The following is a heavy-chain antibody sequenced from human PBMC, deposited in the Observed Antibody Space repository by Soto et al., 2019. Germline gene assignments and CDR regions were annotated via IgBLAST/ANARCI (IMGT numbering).Heavy chain of an antibody. J-gene: IGHJ6*02. CDR2: IWYDGSNK. V-gene: IGHV3-33*01. D-gene: IGHD2-15*01. Sequence: QVQLVESGGGVVQPGRSLRLSCAASGFTFSSYGMHWVRQAPGKGLEWVAVIWYDGSNKYYADSVKGRFTISRDNSKNTLYLQMNSLRAEDTAVYYCARRRRGGSCYSPHRSCDGMDVWGQGTTVTVSS. CDR1: GFTFSSYG. CDR3: ARRRRGGSCYSPHRSCDGMDV.